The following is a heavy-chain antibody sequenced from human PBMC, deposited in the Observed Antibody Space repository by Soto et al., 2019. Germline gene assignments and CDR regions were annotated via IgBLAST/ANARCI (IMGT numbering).Heavy chain of an antibody. V-gene: IGHV3-30-3*01. CDR1: GFTFSSYA. CDR2: ISYDGSNK. CDR3: ARGYCSGGSCYFDY. Sequence: GGSLRLSCAASGFTFSSYAMHWVRQAPGKGLEWVAVISYDGSNKYYANSVKGRSTISRDNSKNTLYLQMNSLRAEDTAVYYCARGYCSGGSCYFDYWGQGTRVTVS. D-gene: IGHD2-15*01. J-gene: IGHJ4*02.